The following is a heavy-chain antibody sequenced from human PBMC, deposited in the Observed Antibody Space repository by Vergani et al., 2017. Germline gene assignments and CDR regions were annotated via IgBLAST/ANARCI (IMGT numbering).Heavy chain of an antibody. J-gene: IGHJ4*02. CDR2: ISYDGSNK. V-gene: IGHV3-30*18. CDR3: AKTLLDCSSTSCYGGAFHY. D-gene: IGHD2-2*01. CDR1: GFTFSSYS. Sequence: VQLVESGGGLVKPGGSLRLSCAASGFTFSSYSMNWVRQAPGKGLEWVAVISYDGSNKYYADSVKGRFTISRDNSKNTLYLQMNSLRAEDTAVYYCAKTLLDCSSTSCYGGAFHYWGQGTLVTVSS.